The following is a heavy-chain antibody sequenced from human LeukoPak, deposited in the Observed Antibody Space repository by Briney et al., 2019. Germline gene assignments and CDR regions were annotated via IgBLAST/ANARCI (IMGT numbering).Heavy chain of an antibody. CDR2: IKQDGSEK. CDR1: GFTFSSYC. V-gene: IGHV3-7*01. D-gene: IGHD6-19*01. Sequence: GGSLRLSCAASGFTFSSYCMNWVRQAPGKGLEWVANIKQDGSEKYYVDSVKGRFTISRDNARNSLYLQMDSLRAEDTAVYSCARRGVAGGYYFDYWGQGTLVTVSS. CDR3: ARRGVAGGYYFDY. J-gene: IGHJ4*02.